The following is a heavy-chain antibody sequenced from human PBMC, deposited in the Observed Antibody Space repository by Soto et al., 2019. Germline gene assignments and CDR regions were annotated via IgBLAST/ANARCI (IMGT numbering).Heavy chain of an antibody. CDR2: IYYSGST. J-gene: IGHJ4*02. CDR3: ASYGSGSYYNGYYFDY. D-gene: IGHD3-10*01. CDR1: GGSISSAGYN. Sequence: PSETLSLTCTVSGGSISSAGYNWSWIRQHPGKGLEWIGYIYYSGSTYYNPSLKSRVTISVDTSKNQFSLKLSSVTAADTAVYYCASYGSGSYYNGYYFDYWGQGTLVTVSS. V-gene: IGHV4-31*03.